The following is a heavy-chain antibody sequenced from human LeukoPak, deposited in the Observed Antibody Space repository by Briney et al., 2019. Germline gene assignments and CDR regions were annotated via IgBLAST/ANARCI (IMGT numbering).Heavy chain of an antibody. CDR1: GFTFSSYG. CDR2: IRYDGSNK. Sequence: GGSLRLSCAASGFTFSSYGMHWVRQAPGKGLEWVAFIRYDGSNKYYADSVKGRFTISRDNSKNTLYLQMNSLRAEDTAVYYCAKDSDCSSTSCYSAEYFQHWGQGTLVTVPS. D-gene: IGHD2-2*01. J-gene: IGHJ1*01. CDR3: AKDSDCSSTSCYSAEYFQH. V-gene: IGHV3-30*02.